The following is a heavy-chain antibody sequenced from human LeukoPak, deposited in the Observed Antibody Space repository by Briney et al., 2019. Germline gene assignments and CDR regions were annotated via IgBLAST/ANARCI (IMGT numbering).Heavy chain of an antibody. Sequence: SETLSLTCTVSGGSISSYYWSWIRQPPGKGLEWIGYIYYSGSTNYNPSLKSRVTISVDTSKDQFSLKLSSVTAADTAVYYCARAKAGVGYGMDVWGQGTTVTVSS. D-gene: IGHD3-10*01. CDR1: GGSISSYY. CDR2: IYYSGST. CDR3: ARAKAGVGYGMDV. V-gene: IGHV4-59*12. J-gene: IGHJ6*02.